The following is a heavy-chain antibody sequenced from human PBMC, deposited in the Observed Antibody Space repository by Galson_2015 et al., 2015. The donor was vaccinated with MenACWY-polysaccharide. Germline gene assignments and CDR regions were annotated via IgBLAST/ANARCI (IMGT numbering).Heavy chain of an antibody. CDR3: ARDSSSGWASLIDY. D-gene: IGHD6-25*01. Sequence: SVKVSCKASGYTFTGYYMHWVRQAPGQGLEWMGWINPNSGGTNYAQKFQGRVTMTRDTSISTAYMELSRLRSDDTAVYYCARDSSSGWASLIDYWGQGTLVTVSS. CDR2: INPNSGGT. J-gene: IGHJ4*02. CDR1: GYTFTGYY. V-gene: IGHV1-2*02.